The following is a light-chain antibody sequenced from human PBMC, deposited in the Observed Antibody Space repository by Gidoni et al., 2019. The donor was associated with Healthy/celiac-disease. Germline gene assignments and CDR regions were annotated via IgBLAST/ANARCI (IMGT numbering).Light chain of an antibody. CDR3: QQSYSTPPGFT. V-gene: IGKV1-39*01. J-gene: IGKJ3*01. Sequence: DIQITQSPSSLSASVGDRVTITCWASHSLSSYLNWYQQKPGKAPKLLSYAASSLQSGVPSRCSGSGSGTDFTLTISSLQPEDFATYYCQQSYSTPPGFTFGPGTKVDIK. CDR1: HSLSSY. CDR2: AAS.